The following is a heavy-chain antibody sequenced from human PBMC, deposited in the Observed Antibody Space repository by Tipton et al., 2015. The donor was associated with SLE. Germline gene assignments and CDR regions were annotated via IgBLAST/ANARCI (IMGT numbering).Heavy chain of an antibody. Sequence: LRLSCAAYGGSFSGYYWSWIRQPPGKGLEWIGEINHSGSTNYNPSLKSRVTISVDTSKNQFSLKLGSVTAADTAMYYCARGPGIERNYYYYYYMDVWVKGTTVTVSS. CDR1: GGSFSGYY. V-gene: IGHV4-34*01. J-gene: IGHJ6*03. D-gene: IGHD3-10*01. CDR3: ARGPGIERNYYYYYYMDV. CDR2: INHSGST.